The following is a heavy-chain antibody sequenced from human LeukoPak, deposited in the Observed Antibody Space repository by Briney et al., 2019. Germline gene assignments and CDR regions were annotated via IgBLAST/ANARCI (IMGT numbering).Heavy chain of an antibody. Sequence: SETLSLTCGVYGGSFSGYYWSWIRQPPGKRLEWIGEINPRGSTNYNPSLKSRVTLSADTSKNQFSLTLNSVTAADTAVYYCARRRLGYYFDYWGQGTLVTVSS. CDR2: INPRGST. D-gene: IGHD5-24*01. CDR3: ARRRLGYYFDY. V-gene: IGHV4-34*01. CDR1: GGSFSGYY. J-gene: IGHJ4*02.